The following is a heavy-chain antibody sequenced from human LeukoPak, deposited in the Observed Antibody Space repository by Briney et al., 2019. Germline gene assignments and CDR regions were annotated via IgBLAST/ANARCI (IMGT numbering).Heavy chain of an antibody. V-gene: IGHV4-39*07. D-gene: IGHD6-19*01. J-gene: IGHJ4*02. Sequence: PSETLSLTCTVSGGSISSSSYYWGWIRQPPGKGLEWIVSIYYSDGSTYYNPSLKSRVTISVDTSKNQFSLKLSSVTAADTAVHYCARVTQQWPHYYFDYWGQGTLVTVSS. CDR3: ARVTQQWPHYYFDY. CDR1: GGSISSSSYY. CDR2: IYYSDGST.